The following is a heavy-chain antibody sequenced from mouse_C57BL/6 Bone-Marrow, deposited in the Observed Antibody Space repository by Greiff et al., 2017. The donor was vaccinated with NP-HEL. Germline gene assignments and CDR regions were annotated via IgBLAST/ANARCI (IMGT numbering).Heavy chain of an antibody. J-gene: IGHJ2*01. CDR3: ARRGLRRDFDY. CDR1: GYTFTDYN. CDR2: INPNNGGT. D-gene: IGHD1-2*01. V-gene: IGHV1-22*01. Sequence: VQLQQSGPELVKPGASVKLSCKASGYTFTDYNMHWVKQSHGKSLEWIGSINPNNGGTSYNRKFKGKATLTVNKSSSTAYMELRSLTSEDSAVYYCARRGLRRDFDYWGQGTTLTVSS.